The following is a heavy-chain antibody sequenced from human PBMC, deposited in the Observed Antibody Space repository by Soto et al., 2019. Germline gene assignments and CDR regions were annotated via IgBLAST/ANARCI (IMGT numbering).Heavy chain of an antibody. CDR3: ARAVFRYSSSTTSYYYGLDV. J-gene: IGHJ6*02. CDR2: MYYRGST. D-gene: IGHD6-19*01. V-gene: IGHV4-59*08. CDR1: GGSISSYY. Sequence: QVQLQESGPGLVKPSETLSLTCTVSGGSISSYYWSWIRQPPGKGLEWIGYMYYRGSTNYNPSLRGRATISVDTSKNQLSLKLNSVTAADTAVYYCARAVFRYSSSTTSYYYGLDVWGQGTTVTVSS.